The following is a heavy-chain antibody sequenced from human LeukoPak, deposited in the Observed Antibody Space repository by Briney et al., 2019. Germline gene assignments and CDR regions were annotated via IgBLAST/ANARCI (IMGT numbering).Heavy chain of an antibody. Sequence: SETLSLTCTVSGGSISSSSYYWGWIRQPPGKGLEWIGSIYYSGSTYYNPSLKSRVTISVDTSKNQFSLKLSSVTAADTAVYYCARDFLIPFDYWGQGTLVTVSS. CDR3: ARDFLIPFDY. CDR1: GGSISSSSYY. J-gene: IGHJ4*02. CDR2: IYYSGST. D-gene: IGHD2-2*02. V-gene: IGHV4-39*02.